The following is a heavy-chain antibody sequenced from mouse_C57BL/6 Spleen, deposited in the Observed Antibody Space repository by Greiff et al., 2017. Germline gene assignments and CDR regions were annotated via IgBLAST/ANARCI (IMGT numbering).Heavy chain of an antibody. CDR2: ISSGGSYT. Sequence: EVQLVESVGDLVKPGGSLKLSCAASGFTFSSYGMSWVRQTPDKRLEWVATISSGGSYTYYPDSVKGRFTISRDNAKNTLYLQMSSLKSEDTAMYYCARPELGDAMDYWGQGTSVTVSS. V-gene: IGHV5-6*01. CDR3: ARPELGDAMDY. D-gene: IGHD4-1*01. CDR1: GFTFSSYG. J-gene: IGHJ4*01.